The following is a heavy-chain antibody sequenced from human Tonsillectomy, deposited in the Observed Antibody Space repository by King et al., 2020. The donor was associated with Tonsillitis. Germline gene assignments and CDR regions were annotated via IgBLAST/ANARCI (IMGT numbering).Heavy chain of an antibody. Sequence: VQLVESGGGVVQPGRSLRLSCAASGFTFSSYGMHWVRQAPGKGLEWVAVISYDGSNKYYADSVKGRFTISRDNSKNTLYLQMNSLRAEDTAVYYCATVLMSSGWYYYYYGMDVWGQGTTVTVSS. D-gene: IGHD6-19*01. J-gene: IGHJ6*02. CDR3: ATVLMSSGWYYYYYGMDV. CDR1: GFTFSSYG. V-gene: IGHV3-30*03. CDR2: ISYDGSNK.